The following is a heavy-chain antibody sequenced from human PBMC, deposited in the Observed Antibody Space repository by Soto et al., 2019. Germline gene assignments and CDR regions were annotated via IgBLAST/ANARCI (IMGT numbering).Heavy chain of an antibody. CDR2: ISYDGSNK. J-gene: IGHJ4*02. Sequence: GGSLRLSCAASGFTFSSYTMHWVRQAPGKGLEWVAVISYDGSNKYYADSVKGRFTLSRGNSKNTLYLQMNSLRAEDTAVYYCARAQPFDYWGQGTLVTVSS. D-gene: IGHD5-18*01. V-gene: IGHV3-30-3*01. CDR1: GFTFSSYT. CDR3: ARAQPFDY.